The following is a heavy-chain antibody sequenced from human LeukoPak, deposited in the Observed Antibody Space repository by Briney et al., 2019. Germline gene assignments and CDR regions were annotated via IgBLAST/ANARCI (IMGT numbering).Heavy chain of an antibody. D-gene: IGHD7-27*01. J-gene: IGHJ4*02. CDR3: ARDNSKTGIDY. CDR1: GYTFTSYY. CDR2: INPSGGST. Sequence: ASVKVSCKASGYTFTSYYMHWVRQAPGQGLERMGIINPSGGSTSYAQKFQGRVTMTRDTSTGTVYMELSSLRSEDTAVYYCARDNSKTGIDYWGQGTLVTVSS. V-gene: IGHV1-46*01.